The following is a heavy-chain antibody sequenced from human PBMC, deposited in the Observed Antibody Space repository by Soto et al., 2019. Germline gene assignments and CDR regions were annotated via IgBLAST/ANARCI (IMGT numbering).Heavy chain of an antibody. D-gene: IGHD3-16*01. CDR2: INHSGST. CDR1: GGSFSGYY. J-gene: IGHJ4*02. V-gene: IGHV4-34*01. CDR3: ARARNLGY. Sequence: PSETLSLTCAVYGGSFSGYYWSWIRQPPGKGLEWIGEINHSGSTNYNPSLKSRVTISVDTSKNQFSLKLSSVTAADTAVYYCARARNLGYWGQGTLVTVS.